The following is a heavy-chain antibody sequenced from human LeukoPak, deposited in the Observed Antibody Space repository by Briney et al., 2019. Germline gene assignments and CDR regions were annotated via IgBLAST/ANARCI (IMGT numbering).Heavy chain of an antibody. CDR1: GGTVSSYA. Sequence: SVKVSCKSSGGTVSSYAFSWVRQAPGQGLEWMGGLIPYFGTANYAQKFQATVTITTDESTSTAYMELSSLRSEDKAVYYCARGGGYCSRTSCAYYYYMYAWGKGT. J-gene: IGHJ6*03. D-gene: IGHD2-2*01. CDR3: ARGGGYCSRTSCAYYYYMYA. V-gene: IGHV1-69*05. CDR2: LIPYFGTA.